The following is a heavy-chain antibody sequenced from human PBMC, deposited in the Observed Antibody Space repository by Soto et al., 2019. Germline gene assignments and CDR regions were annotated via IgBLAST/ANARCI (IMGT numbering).Heavy chain of an antibody. Sequence: QVQLVESGGGVVQPGRSLRLSCGASGFTFSSYGMHWVRQAPGKGLEWVAGISYDGSYESYADSVKGRCIISRDNSKNTLYVQMNSLRAEDTAVYYCATGQYCSGGSCYFNPSDYWGQGTLVTVSS. J-gene: IGHJ4*02. CDR2: ISYDGSYE. V-gene: IGHV3-30*03. CDR3: ATGQYCSGGSCYFNPSDY. CDR1: GFTFSSYG. D-gene: IGHD2-15*01.